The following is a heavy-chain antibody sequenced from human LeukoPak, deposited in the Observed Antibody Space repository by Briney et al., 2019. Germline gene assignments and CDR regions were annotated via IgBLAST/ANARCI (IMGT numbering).Heavy chain of an antibody. Sequence: SETLSLTCTVSGGSISSSSYYWGWIRQPPGKGLEWIGSIYYSGSTYYNPSLKSRVTISVDTSKNQFPLKLRSVTAADTAVYYCVRYYGSGASYYYMDVWGKGTTVTVSS. CDR3: VRYYGSGASYYYMDV. D-gene: IGHD3-10*01. J-gene: IGHJ6*03. CDR1: GGSISSSSYY. V-gene: IGHV4-39*01. CDR2: IYYSGST.